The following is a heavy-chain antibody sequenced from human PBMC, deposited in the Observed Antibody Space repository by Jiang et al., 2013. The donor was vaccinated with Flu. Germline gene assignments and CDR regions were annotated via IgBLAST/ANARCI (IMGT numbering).Heavy chain of an antibody. J-gene: IGHJ4*02. V-gene: IGHV3-7*01. Sequence: QLVESGGGLVQPGGSLRLSCAASGFTFSSYWMSWVRQAPGKGLEWVANIKQDGSEKYYVDSVKGRFTISRDNSKNTLYLQMNSLRAEDTAVYYCARGGQWLLLIYFDYWGQGTLVTVSS. CDR1: GFTFSSYW. D-gene: IGHD3-22*01. CDR2: IKQDGSEK. CDR3: ARGGQWLLLIYFDY.